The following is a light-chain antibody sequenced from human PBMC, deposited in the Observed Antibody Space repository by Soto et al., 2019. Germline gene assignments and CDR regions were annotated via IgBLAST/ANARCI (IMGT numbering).Light chain of an antibody. V-gene: IGKV4-1*01. CDR3: QQYYGSWT. CDR2: GAS. J-gene: IGKJ1*01. CDR1: RNIFYSSNNEDY. Sequence: DIVMTQSPDSLAVSLGERATINCKSSRNIFYSSNNEDYLAWYQQKPGQPPKLLFSGASIRQSGVPDRFSGSGSGTDFTLTISSLQAEDVSVYYRQQYYGSWTFGQGTKVEIK.